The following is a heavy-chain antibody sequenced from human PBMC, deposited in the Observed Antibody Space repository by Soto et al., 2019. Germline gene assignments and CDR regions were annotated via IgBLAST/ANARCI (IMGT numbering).Heavy chain of an antibody. Sequence: PGGSLRLSXAASGFTFSSYSMNWVRQAPGKGLEWVSYISSSSSTIYYADSVKGRFTISRDNAKNSLYLQMNSLRDEDTAVYYCARDPFRPYSSGWLDVWGQGTTVTVSS. CDR1: GFTFSSYS. D-gene: IGHD6-19*01. V-gene: IGHV3-48*02. CDR2: ISSSSSTI. J-gene: IGHJ6*02. CDR3: ARDPFRPYSSGWLDV.